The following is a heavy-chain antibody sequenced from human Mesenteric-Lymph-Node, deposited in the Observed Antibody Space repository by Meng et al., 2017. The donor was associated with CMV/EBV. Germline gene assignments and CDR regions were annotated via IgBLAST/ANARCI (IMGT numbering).Heavy chain of an antibody. CDR2: IYYSGST. D-gene: IGHD3-9*01. V-gene: IGHV4-59*01. CDR3: ARAPYDILTGYYYFDY. J-gene: IGHJ4*02. CDR1: GGSISSYY. Sequence: SGGSISSYYWSWIRQPPGQGLEWIGYIYYSGSTNYNPSLKSRVTISVDTSKNQFSLKLSSVTAADTAVYYCARAPYDILTGYYYFDYWGQGTLVTVSS.